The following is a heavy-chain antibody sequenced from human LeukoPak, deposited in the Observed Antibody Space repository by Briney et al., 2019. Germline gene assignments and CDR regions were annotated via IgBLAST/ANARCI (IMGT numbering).Heavy chain of an antibody. V-gene: IGHV4-61*02. D-gene: IGHD3-10*01. CDR2: ISTSGST. J-gene: IGHJ3*02. CDR1: GGSITSGSYF. Sequence: SETLSLTCTVSGGSITSGSYFWSWIRQPAGKGLEWIGRISTSGSTNYNPSLKSRVTISVDTSNKHFSLQLSSLTAADTAVYYCARLIWFGSASDIWGQGTMVTVSS. CDR3: ARLIWFGSASDI.